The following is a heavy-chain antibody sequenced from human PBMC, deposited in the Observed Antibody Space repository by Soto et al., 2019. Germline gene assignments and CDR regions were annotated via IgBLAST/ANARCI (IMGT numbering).Heavy chain of an antibody. CDR3: ARDICSSTSCPYYYYGMDV. Sequence: GGSLRLSCAASGFTFSSYGMHWVRQAPGKGLEWVAVIWYDGSNKYYADSVKGRFTISRDNSKNTLYLQMNSLRAEDTAVYYCARDICSSTSCPYYYYGMDVWGQGTTVTVS. V-gene: IGHV3-33*01. J-gene: IGHJ6*02. CDR1: GFTFSSYG. CDR2: IWYDGSNK. D-gene: IGHD2-2*01.